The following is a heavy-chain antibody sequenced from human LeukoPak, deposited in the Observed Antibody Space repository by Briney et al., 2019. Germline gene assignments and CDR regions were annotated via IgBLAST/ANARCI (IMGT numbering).Heavy chain of an antibody. Sequence: ASVQVSCKASGYTFTSYGISWVRQAPGQGLEWMGWISAYNGNTNYAQKLQGRVTMTTDTSTSTAYMELRSLRYDDTAVYYCARRQDYDFWSGYYPVDYWGQGTLVTVSS. J-gene: IGHJ4*02. V-gene: IGHV1-18*01. CDR3: ARRQDYDFWSGYYPVDY. CDR1: GYTFTSYG. D-gene: IGHD3-3*01. CDR2: ISAYNGNT.